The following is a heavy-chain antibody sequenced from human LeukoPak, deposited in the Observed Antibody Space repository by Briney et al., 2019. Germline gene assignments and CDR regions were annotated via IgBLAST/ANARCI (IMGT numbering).Heavy chain of an antibody. CDR1: GFTFSSYA. CDR3: ARDLVVLYFDF. J-gene: IGHJ4*02. V-gene: IGHV3-30*04. D-gene: IGHD3-22*01. CDR2: ISYDGSNK. Sequence: GGSLRLSCAASGFTFSSYAMHWVRQAPGKGLEWVAVISYDGSNKYYADSVKGRFTISRDNSKNTLYLHMNSLRAEDTAVYSCARDLVVLYFDFWGQGTLVTVSS.